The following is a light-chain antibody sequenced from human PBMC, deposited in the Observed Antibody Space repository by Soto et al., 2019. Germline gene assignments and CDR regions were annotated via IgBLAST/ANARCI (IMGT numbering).Light chain of an antibody. V-gene: IGLV2-14*01. Sequence: QSVLTQPASVAGSPGRWSTISGTGTSSDVGAYNYVSWYQQHPGKVPKLIIYDVINRPSGVSSRFSGSKSVNTASLTISGLQAEDEADYYCTSYTSSVTLVFGGGTTLTVL. CDR1: SSDVGAYNY. CDR3: TSYTSSVTLV. CDR2: DVI. J-gene: IGLJ3*02.